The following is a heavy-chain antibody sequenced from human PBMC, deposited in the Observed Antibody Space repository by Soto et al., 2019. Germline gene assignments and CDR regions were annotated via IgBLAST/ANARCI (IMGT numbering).Heavy chain of an antibody. CDR2: IYTSGST. D-gene: IGHD3-22*01. CDR1: GGSISSYY. J-gene: IGHJ4*02. Sequence: SETLSLTCTVSGGSISSYYWSWIRQPAGKGLEWIGRIYTSGSTNYNPSPKSRVTMSVDTSKNQFSLKLSSVTAADTAVYYCARDRHYYDSSGLFDYWGQGTLVTVSS. V-gene: IGHV4-4*07. CDR3: ARDRHYYDSSGLFDY.